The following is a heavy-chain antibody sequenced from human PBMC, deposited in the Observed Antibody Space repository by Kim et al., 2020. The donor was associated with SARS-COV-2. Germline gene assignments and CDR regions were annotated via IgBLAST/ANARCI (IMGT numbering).Heavy chain of an antibody. Sequence: ASVKVSCKASGYTFTGYYMHWVRQAPGQGLEWMGWINPNSGGTNYAQKFQGRVTMTRDTSISTAYMELSRLRSDDTAVYYCARDRGVGSSPPSFADYWGQGTLVTVSS. D-gene: IGHD6-6*01. CDR3: ARDRGVGSSPPSFADY. J-gene: IGHJ4*02. CDR2: INPNSGGT. CDR1: GYTFTGYY. V-gene: IGHV1-2*02.